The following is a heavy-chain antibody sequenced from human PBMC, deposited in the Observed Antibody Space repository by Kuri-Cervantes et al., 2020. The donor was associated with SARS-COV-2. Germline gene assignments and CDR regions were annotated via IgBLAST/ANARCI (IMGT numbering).Heavy chain of an antibody. V-gene: IGHV3-48*03. CDR3: ATVDYGYDSSGSFDY. D-gene: IGHD3-22*01. CDR2: ISSSCSTI. CDR1: GFTFGSYE. J-gene: IGHJ4*02. Sequence: GESLKISCAASGFTFGSYEMNWVRQAPGKGLEWVSYISSSCSTIYYADSVKGQFTISRDNAKNSLYLQLNSLRAEDTAVYYCATVDYGYDSSGSFDYWGQGTLVTVSS.